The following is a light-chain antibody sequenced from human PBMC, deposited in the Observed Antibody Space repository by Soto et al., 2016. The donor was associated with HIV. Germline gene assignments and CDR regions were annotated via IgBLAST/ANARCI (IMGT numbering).Light chain of an antibody. CDR2: KAS. CDR1: QSISSW. V-gene: IGKV1-5*03. J-gene: IGKJ2*01. Sequence: DIQMTQSPSTLSASVGDRVTITCRASQSISSWLAWYQQKPGKAPKLLMYKASTLESGVPSRFTGSASETDFTLTISSLQPDDFATYYCQQFGNSPYTFGLGDQAGDQT. CDR3: QQFGNSPYT.